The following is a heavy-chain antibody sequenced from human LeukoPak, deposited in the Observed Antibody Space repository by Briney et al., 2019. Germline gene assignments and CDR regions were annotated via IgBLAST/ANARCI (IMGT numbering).Heavy chain of an antibody. CDR2: MYHSGST. V-gene: IGHV4-38-2*02. J-gene: IGHJ4*02. CDR3: AREAQHYGSGSYLDH. Sequence: PSEILSLTCTVSGYFISSGYCWGWIRQPPGKGLEWIGSMYHSGSTYYNPSLKSRVTISVDTSKNQFSLKLSSVTAADTAVYYCAREAQHYGSGSYLDHWGQGTLVTVSS. D-gene: IGHD3-10*01. CDR1: GYFISSGYC.